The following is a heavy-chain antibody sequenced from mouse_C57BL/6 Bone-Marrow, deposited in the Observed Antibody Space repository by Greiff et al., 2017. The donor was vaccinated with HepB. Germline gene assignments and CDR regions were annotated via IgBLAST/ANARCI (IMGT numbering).Heavy chain of an antibody. CDR3: ARSPYYGKGWYFDV. V-gene: IGHV1-26*01. Sequence: EVKLQQSGPELVKPGASVKISCKASGYTFTDYYMNWVKQSHGKSLEWIGDINPNNGGTSYNQKFKGKATLTVDKSSSTAYMELRSLTSEDSAVYYCARSPYYGKGWYFDVWGTGTTVTVSS. J-gene: IGHJ1*03. CDR2: INPNNGGT. CDR1: GYTFTDYY. D-gene: IGHD1-1*01.